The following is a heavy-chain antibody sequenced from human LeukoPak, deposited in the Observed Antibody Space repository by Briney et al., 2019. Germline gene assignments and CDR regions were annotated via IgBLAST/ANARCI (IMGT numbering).Heavy chain of an antibody. V-gene: IGHV1-69*13. CDR3: ASDTRGRQLELRH. Sequence: SVKVSCKASGGTFSSYAISWVRQAPGQGLEWMGGIIPIFGTANYAQKFQGRVTITADESTSTAYMELSSLRSEDTAVYYCASDTRGRQLELRHWGQGTLVTVSS. J-gene: IGHJ4*02. D-gene: IGHD1-7*01. CDR2: IIPIFGTA. CDR1: GGTFSSYA.